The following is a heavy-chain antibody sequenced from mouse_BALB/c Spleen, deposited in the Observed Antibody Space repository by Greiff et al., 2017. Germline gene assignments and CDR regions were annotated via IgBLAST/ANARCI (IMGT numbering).Heavy chain of an antibody. D-gene: IGHD4-1*02. V-gene: IGHV1-4*02. CDR3: ARFSNWDWFAY. Sequence: VQGVESAAELARPGASVKMSCKASGYTFTSYTMHWVKQRPGQGLEWIGYINPSSGYTEYNQKFKDKTTLTADKSSSTAYMQLSSLTSEDSAVYYCARFSNWDWFAYWGQGTLVTVSA. J-gene: IGHJ3*01. CDR1: GYTFTSYT. CDR2: INPSSGYT.